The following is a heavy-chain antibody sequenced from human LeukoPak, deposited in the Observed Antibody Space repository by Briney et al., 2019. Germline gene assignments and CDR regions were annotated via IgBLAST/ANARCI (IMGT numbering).Heavy chain of an antibody. CDR2: INGSSSDT. Sequence: PGRSLRLSCAASGFTFSDYYMTWIRQAPGRGLEWISYINGSSSDTKYADSVKGRFTISRDNAKNSVYLLMNSLRAEDTAVYYCARRGTNYCTVDSCHPNWFDPWGQGTLVTVSS. D-gene: IGHD2-15*01. V-gene: IGHV3-11*03. J-gene: IGHJ5*02. CDR1: GFTFSDYY. CDR3: ARRGTNYCTVDSCHPNWFDP.